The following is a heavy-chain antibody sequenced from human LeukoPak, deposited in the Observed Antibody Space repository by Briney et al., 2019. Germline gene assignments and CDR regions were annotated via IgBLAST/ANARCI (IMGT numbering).Heavy chain of an antibody. V-gene: IGHV4-34*01. D-gene: IGHD5-18*01. CDR2: INHSGST. CDR1: GGSFSGYY. CDR3: ASRRRGYSYGSGTSNAFDI. J-gene: IGHJ3*02. Sequence: SETLSLTCAVYGGSFSGYYWSWIRQPPGKGLESIGEINHSGSTNYNPSLKSRVTISVDTSKNQFSLKLSSVTAADTAVYYCASRRRGYSYGSGTSNAFDIWGQGTMVTVSS.